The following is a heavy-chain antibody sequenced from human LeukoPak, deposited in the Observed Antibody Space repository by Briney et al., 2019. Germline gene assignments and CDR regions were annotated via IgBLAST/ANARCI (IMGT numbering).Heavy chain of an antibody. J-gene: IGHJ4*02. CDR2: IYYSGST. D-gene: IGHD2-21*01. CDR1: GGSISSGDYY. CDR3: ARAPTGDCYDY. Sequence: SEPLSLTCTVSGGSISSGDYYWSWIRQPPGKGLEWFGYIYYSGSTYYNPSLKSRVTISVDTSKNQFSLKLSSVTAADTAVYYCARAPTGDCYDYWGQGTLVTVSS. V-gene: IGHV4-30-4*01.